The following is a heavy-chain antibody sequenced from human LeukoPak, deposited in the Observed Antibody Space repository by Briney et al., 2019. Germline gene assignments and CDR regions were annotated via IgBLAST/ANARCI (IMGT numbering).Heavy chain of an antibody. Sequence: SETLSLTCTVSGGSISSYYWSWIRQRPGKGLEWIGYIYYSGSTNYNPSLKSRVTISVDTSKNQFSLKLSSVTAADTAVYYCARVRYSGSYFGFDYWGQGILVTVSS. D-gene: IGHD1-26*01. CDR3: ARVRYSGSYFGFDY. J-gene: IGHJ4*02. CDR1: GGSISSYY. CDR2: IYYSGST. V-gene: IGHV4-59*01.